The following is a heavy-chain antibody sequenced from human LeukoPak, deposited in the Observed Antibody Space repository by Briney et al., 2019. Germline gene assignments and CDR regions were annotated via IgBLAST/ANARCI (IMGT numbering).Heavy chain of an antibody. CDR2: ISSSSSYI. Sequence: AGGSLRLSCAASGFTFSSYSMNWVRQAPGKGLEWVSSISSSSSYIYYADSVKGRFTISRDNAKNSLYLQMNSLRAEDTAVYYCARDPSTIAVAGTYVYWGQGTLVTVSS. CDR1: GFTFSSYS. CDR3: ARDPSTIAVAGTYVY. D-gene: IGHD6-19*01. J-gene: IGHJ4*02. V-gene: IGHV3-21*01.